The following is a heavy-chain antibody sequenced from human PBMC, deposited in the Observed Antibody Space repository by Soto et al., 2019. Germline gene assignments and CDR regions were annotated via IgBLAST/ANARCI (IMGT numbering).Heavy chain of an antibody. CDR1: GYTFTSYD. J-gene: IGHJ5*02. Sequence: QVQLVQSGAEVKKPGASVKVSCKASGYTFTSYDINWVRQATGQGLEWMGWMNPNSGNTGYAQKCQARVTMTRNTSISTAYTELSSLSSDDTAVYYCARERANGLDPWGQGTLVTVSS. CDR3: ARERANGLDP. CDR2: MNPNSGNT. V-gene: IGHV1-8*01.